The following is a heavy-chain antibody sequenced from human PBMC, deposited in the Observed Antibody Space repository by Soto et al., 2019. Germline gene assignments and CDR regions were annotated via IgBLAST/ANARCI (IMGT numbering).Heavy chain of an antibody. CDR3: AXDQYDFRSGSYYYAMEV. J-gene: IGHJ6*02. Sequence: SETLSLTCSVSGGSVSSESHYWSWIRQTPGKGLEWIGYIYYTGSTNYNPSLKGRVTMSVDTSRDQVSLRLRSVTRADTAVYYCAXDQYDFRSGSYYYAMEVWGQGTKVTVSS. CDR2: IYYTGST. D-gene: IGHD3-3*01. V-gene: IGHV4-61*01. CDR1: GGSVSSESHY.